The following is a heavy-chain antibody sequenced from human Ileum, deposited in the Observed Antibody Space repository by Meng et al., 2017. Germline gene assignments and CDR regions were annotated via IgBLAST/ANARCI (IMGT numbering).Heavy chain of an antibody. CDR2: TYYRSKWFN. Sequence: VQLHQSRPGLGNPSPPLSLTCAISGDRVPGSSAAWNWIRQSPSRGLEWLGRTYYRSKWFNEYAVSVKSRITINPDTSENQFSLQLNSVTPEDAAVYYCARGGGSYYHFDYWGQGTLVTVSS. CDR1: GDRVPGSSAA. J-gene: IGHJ4*02. CDR3: ARGGGSYYHFDY. D-gene: IGHD1-26*01. V-gene: IGHV6-1*01.